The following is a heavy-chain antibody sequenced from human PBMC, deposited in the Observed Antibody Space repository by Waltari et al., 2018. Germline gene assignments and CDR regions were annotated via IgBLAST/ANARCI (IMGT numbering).Heavy chain of an antibody. D-gene: IGHD2-21*01. CDR1: GGSLRGHW. Sequence: QVQLQQWGAGLLKPSETLSLTCAVYGGSLRGHWWSWIRKPPGKGRAWIGEINESGSTNYRPSLKSRAAISVDTSRNQFSLKLSSVTAADTAIYYCARHRDPGHSFDVWGQGTVTVSS. CDR3: ARHRDPGHSFDV. CDR2: INESGST. J-gene: IGHJ3*01. V-gene: IGHV4-34*01.